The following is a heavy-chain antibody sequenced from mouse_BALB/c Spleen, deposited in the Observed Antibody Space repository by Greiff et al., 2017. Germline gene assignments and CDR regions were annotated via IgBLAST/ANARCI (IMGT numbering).Heavy chain of an antibody. D-gene: IGHD2-12*01. Sequence: LQQPGSELVRPGASVKLSCKASGYTFTSYWMHWVKQRPGQGLEWIGNIYPGSGSTNYDEKFKSKATLTVDTSSSTAYMQLSSLTSEDSAVYYGTRRGNDGYAMDYWGQGTSVTVSS. V-gene: IGHV1S22*01. J-gene: IGHJ4*01. CDR3: TRRGNDGYAMDY. CDR1: GYTFTSYW. CDR2: IYPGSGST.